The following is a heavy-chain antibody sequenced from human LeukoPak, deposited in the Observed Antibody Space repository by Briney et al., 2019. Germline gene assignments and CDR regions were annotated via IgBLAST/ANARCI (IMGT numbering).Heavy chain of an antibody. J-gene: IGHJ4*02. Sequence: GGSLRLSCAASGFTFSTYAMHWVRQAPGKGLEWVAIISYDGGSTSYADSVKGRFTISRDNSKNTLYLQMSSLRTEDAAVYYCAKIEGSSSYYFDYWGQGTLVTVSS. CDR3: AKIEGSSSYYFDY. D-gene: IGHD6-6*01. V-gene: IGHV3-30*18. CDR1: GFTFSTYA. CDR2: ISYDGGST.